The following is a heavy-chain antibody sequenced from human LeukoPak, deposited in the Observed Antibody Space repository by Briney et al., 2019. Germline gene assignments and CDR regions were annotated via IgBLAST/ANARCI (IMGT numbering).Heavy chain of an antibody. Sequence: ASVKVSCKVSGYTLTELSMHWVRQAPGKGLEWMGGFDPEDGETIYAQKFQGRVTITADKSTSTAYMELSSLRSEDTAVYYCAAAMGMTYYYYGMDVWGQGTTVTVSS. CDR2: FDPEDGET. CDR1: GYTLTELS. J-gene: IGHJ6*02. D-gene: IGHD3-10*01. CDR3: AAAMGMTYYYYGMDV. V-gene: IGHV1-24*01.